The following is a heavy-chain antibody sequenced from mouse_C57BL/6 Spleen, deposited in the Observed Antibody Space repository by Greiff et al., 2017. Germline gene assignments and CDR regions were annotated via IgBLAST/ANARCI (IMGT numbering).Heavy chain of an antibody. J-gene: IGHJ1*03. D-gene: IGHD1-1*01. CDR2: ISYSGST. CDR3: ARSPITTVVAKGLWYFDV. CDR1: GYSITSDY. Sequence: EVMLVESGPGLAKPSQTLSLTCSVTGYSITSDYWNWIRKFPGNKLEYMGYISYSGSTYYNPSLKRRISITRDTSKNQYYLQLNSVTTEDTATYYCARSPITTVVAKGLWYFDVWGTGTTVTVSS. V-gene: IGHV3-8*01.